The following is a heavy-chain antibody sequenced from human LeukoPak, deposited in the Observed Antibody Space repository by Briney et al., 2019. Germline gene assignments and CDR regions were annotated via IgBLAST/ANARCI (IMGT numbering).Heavy chain of an antibody. V-gene: IGHV1-2*02. CDR1: GYTFTSYY. CDR3: ARAAAGTDYYYYGMDV. Sequence: ASVKVSCKASGYTFTSYYMHRVRQAPGQGLEWMGWINPNSGGTNYAQKFQGRVTMTRDTSISTAYMELSRLRSDDTAVYYCARAAAGTDYYYYGMDVWGQGTTVTVSS. CDR2: INPNSGGT. J-gene: IGHJ6*02. D-gene: IGHD6-13*01.